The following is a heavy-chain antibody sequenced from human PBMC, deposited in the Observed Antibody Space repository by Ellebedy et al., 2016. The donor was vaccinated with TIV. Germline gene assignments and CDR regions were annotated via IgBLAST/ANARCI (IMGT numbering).Heavy chain of an antibody. CDR2: ISGRGTTI. CDR3: ARVIQAGYSGYHFDY. J-gene: IGHJ4*02. CDR1: GFTFSDYY. D-gene: IGHD5-12*01. V-gene: IGHV3-11*01. Sequence: GESLKISCAASGFTFSDYYMSWIRQAPGKGLEWLSYISGRGTTIYYADFVKGRFTISRDNAKDSLYMQMNSLRAEDTAVYYCARVIQAGYSGYHFDYWGQGILVTVSS.